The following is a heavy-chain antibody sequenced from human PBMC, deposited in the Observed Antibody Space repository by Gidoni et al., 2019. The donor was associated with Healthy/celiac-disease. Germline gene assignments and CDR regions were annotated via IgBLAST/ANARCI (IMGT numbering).Heavy chain of an antibody. CDR3: ARVPDYGGIPGDY. CDR2: IWYDGSNK. D-gene: IGHD4-17*01. V-gene: IGHV3-33*01. CDR1: GFTFSSYG. J-gene: IGHJ4*02. Sequence: QVQLVESGGGVVQPGRSLRLSCAASGFTFSSYGMHWVRQAPGKGLEWVAVIWYDGSNKYYADSVKGRFTISRDNSKNTLYLQMNSLRAEDTAVYYCARVPDYGGIPGDYWGQGTLVTVSS.